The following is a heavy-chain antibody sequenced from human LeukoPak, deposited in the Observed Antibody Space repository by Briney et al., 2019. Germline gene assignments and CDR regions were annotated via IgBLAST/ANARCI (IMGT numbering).Heavy chain of an antibody. CDR2: IYPGDSDT. D-gene: IGHD5-18*01. CDR1: GYSFTSYW. J-gene: IGHJ4*02. Sequence: GESLKISCKGSGYSFTSYWIAWVRQMPGKGLEWMGIIYPGDSDTRYSPSFQGQVTISVDKSISTAYLQWRSLKASDTAMYYCARLVDTSMARFDYWGQGTPVTVSS. CDR3: ARLVDTSMARFDY. V-gene: IGHV5-51*01.